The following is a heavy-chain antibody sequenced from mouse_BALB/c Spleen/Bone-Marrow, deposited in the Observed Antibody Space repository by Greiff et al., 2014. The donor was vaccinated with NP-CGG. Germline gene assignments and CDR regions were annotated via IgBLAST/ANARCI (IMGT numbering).Heavy chain of an antibody. Sequence: VHLVESGPGLVAPSQSLSITCTVSGFSLTDYGVSWIRQPPGKGLEWLGVIWGGGITYYNSTLKPRLSISKDNSKSQVFLKMNSLQTDDTAMYYCAKHDTTVVLDYWGQGTTLTVSS. CDR1: GFSLTDYG. V-gene: IGHV2-6-5*01. CDR2: IWGGGIT. CDR3: AKHDTTVVLDY. D-gene: IGHD1-1*01. J-gene: IGHJ2*01.